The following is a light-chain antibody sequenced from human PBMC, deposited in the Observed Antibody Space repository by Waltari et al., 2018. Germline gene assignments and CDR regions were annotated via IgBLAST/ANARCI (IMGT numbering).Light chain of an antibody. CDR2: ETS. Sequence: DIQMTQSPTSVSASVGDRVTITCRASQDILWWLAWYQHKPGKAPKLLISETSGLESGVPSRFSGRGSGTDFTLTISSLQPEDFATYYCQQADRLPLTFGGGT. V-gene: IGKV1-12*01. CDR3: QQADRLPLT. CDR1: QDILWW. J-gene: IGKJ4*01.